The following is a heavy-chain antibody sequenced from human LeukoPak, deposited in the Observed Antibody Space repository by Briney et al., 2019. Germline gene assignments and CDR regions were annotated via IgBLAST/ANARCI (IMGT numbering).Heavy chain of an antibody. V-gene: IGHV3-23*01. D-gene: IGHD5-18*01. CDR1: GFTFSGYA. CDR3: ARGNGYSYGYLDY. Sequence: GGSLRLSCAASGFTFSGYAMSWVRQAPGKGLEWVSGISGSGGTTFYADSVKGRFTISRDNSKNTLYLQINSLRAEDTAVYYCARGNGYSYGYLDYWGQGTLVTVSS. J-gene: IGHJ4*02. CDR2: ISGSGGTT.